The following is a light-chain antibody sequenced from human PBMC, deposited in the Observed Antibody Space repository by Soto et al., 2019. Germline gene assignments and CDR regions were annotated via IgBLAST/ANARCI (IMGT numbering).Light chain of an antibody. CDR1: SSHV. CDR2: EGS. J-gene: IGLJ2*01. CDR3: CSSVGAVI. Sequence: QSALTQPASLSGSPGQSITISCTGTSSHVSWYQHHPGKAPKLMIYEGSERPSGVSNRFSGSRSGNTASLTISGLQAEDEAYYYCCSSVGAVIFGGGTKLTVL. V-gene: IGLV2-23*01.